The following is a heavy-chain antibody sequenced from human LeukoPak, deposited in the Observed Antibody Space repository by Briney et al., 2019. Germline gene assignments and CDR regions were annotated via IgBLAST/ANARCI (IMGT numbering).Heavy chain of an antibody. Sequence: ETLSLTCTVSGGSISSYYWSWVRQAPGKGLEWVANIKQDGSEKYYVDSVKGRFTISRDNAKNSLYLQMNSLRAEDTAVYYCARLDTYGDYVSYWGQGTLVTVSS. CDR3: ARLDTYGDYVSY. CDR2: IKQDGSEK. V-gene: IGHV3-7*01. CDR1: GGSISSYY. J-gene: IGHJ4*02. D-gene: IGHD4-17*01.